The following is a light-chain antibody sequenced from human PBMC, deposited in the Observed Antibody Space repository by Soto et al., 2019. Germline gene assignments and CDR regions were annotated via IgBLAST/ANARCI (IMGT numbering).Light chain of an antibody. J-gene: IGLJ2*01. CDR2: SNN. V-gene: IGLV1-44*01. Sequence: QSVLTQPPSASGTPGQSVTISCSGSSSNIGSSTVNWYQQLPGTAPKLLIYSNNQRPSGVPDRFSGSKSGTSASLAISGLQSEDEADYYCAAWDDSLNGYVVFGGGTQLTVL. CDR1: SSNIGSST. CDR3: AAWDDSLNGYVV.